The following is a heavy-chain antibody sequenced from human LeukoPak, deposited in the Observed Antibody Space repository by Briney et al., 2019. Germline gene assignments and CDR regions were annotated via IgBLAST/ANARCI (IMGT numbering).Heavy chain of an antibody. CDR3: AELGITMIGGV. J-gene: IGHJ6*04. Sequence: GGSLRLSCAASGFSFDDYGMSWVRQAPGKGLEWVSGINWSGRSTGYADSVKGRFTISRDNAKNSLYLQMNSLRAEDTAVYYCAELGITMIGGVWGKGTTVTISS. V-gene: IGHV3-20*04. D-gene: IGHD3-10*02. CDR1: GFSFDDYG. CDR2: INWSGRST.